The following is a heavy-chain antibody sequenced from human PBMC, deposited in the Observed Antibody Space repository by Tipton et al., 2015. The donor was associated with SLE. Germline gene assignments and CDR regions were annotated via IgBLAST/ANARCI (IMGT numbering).Heavy chain of an antibody. CDR2: ISWNSGSI. Sequence: SLRLSCAASGFTFDDYAMHWVRQAPGKGLEWVSGISWNSGSIGYADSVKGRFTISRDNAKNSLYLQMNSLRAEDTALYYCAKDIIAGASGLGGGAFDIWGQGTMVTVSS. CDR1: GFTFDDYA. V-gene: IGHV3-9*01. CDR3: AKDIIAGASGLGGGAFDI. J-gene: IGHJ3*02. D-gene: IGHD2-15*01.